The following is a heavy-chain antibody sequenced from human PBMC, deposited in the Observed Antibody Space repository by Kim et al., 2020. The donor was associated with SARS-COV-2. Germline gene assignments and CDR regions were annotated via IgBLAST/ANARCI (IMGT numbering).Heavy chain of an antibody. J-gene: IGHJ4*02. CDR3: ATGIQLWSASY. V-gene: IGHV1-24*01. D-gene: IGHD5-18*01. CDR2: T. Sequence: TIYAQKFQGRVTMTEDTTTDTAYMELSSLRSEDTAVYYCATGIQLWSASYWGQGTLVTVSS.